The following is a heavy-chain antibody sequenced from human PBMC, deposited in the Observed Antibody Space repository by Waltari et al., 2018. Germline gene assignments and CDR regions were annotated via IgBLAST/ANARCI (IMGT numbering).Heavy chain of an antibody. CDR1: GYSISSGYY. Sequence: QVQLQESGPGLVKPSETLSLTCAVSGYSISSGYYWGWIWQPPGKGLEWIWSIYHSGGTYYHPSLKSRLTLSVDTSKNPFSRKLGSVTAADTAVYYGARDMWELHHRFDPWGQGTLVTVSS. CDR2: IYHSGGT. D-gene: IGHD1-26*01. J-gene: IGHJ5*02. V-gene: IGHV4-38-2*02. CDR3: ARDMWELHHRFDP.